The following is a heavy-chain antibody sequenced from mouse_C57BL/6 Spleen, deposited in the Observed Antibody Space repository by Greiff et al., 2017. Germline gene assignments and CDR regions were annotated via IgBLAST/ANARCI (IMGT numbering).Heavy chain of an antibody. V-gene: IGHV1-9*01. Sequence: VQLQQSGAELMKPGASVKLSCKATGYTFTGYWIAWVHQRPGHGLEWIGEILPGSGCTNHNDKFKGPATFTADTSSNTPYMQLSSQTTEDTAIYYGARVEYYGSGYVDYAMDYWGQGTSETASS. CDR3: ARVEYYGSGYVDYAMDY. CDR2: ILPGSGCT. J-gene: IGHJ4*01. D-gene: IGHD1-1*01. CDR1: GYTFTGYW.